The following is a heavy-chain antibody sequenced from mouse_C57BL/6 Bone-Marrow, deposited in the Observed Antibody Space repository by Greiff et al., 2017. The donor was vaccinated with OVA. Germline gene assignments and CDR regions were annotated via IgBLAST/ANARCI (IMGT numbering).Heavy chain of an antibody. CDR2: IDPENGDT. Sequence: EVQLQQSGAELVRPGASVKLSCTASGFNIKDDYMHWVKQRPEQGLEWIGWIDPENGDTEYASKFQGKATITADTSSNTAYLQLSSLTAEDTAVYYCTTTYFDYWGKGTTLTVSS. J-gene: IGHJ2*01. CDR3: TTTYFDY. V-gene: IGHV14-4*01. CDR1: GFNIKDDY.